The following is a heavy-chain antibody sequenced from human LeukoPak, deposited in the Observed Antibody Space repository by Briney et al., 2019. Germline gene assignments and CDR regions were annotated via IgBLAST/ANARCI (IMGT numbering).Heavy chain of an antibody. D-gene: IGHD2-21*01. CDR3: ARGAYCGGDCQKTNYYYYMDV. V-gene: IGHV4-59*01. CDR2: IYYSGST. J-gene: IGHJ6*03. Sequence: PSETLSLTCTVSGGSISSYYWSWIRQPPGKGLEWIGYIYYSGSTNYNPSLKSRVTISVDTSTNQFSLKLSSVTAADTAVYYCARGAYCGGDCQKTNYYYYMDVWGKGTTVTVSS. CDR1: GGSISSYY.